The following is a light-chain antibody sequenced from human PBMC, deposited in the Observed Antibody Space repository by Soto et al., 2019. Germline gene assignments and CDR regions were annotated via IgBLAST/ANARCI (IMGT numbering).Light chain of an antibody. CDR1: QSINSH. Sequence: DIRLTQSPSSLSASVGDIVTISCRASQSINSHLNWDQQKPGKAPKLLIYAASSLQCGVPSRFSGSGSGTDFTLTISSLQPEDFATYYCQQSYSTPPSYTFGQGTKLEIK. V-gene: IGKV1-39*01. J-gene: IGKJ2*01. CDR3: QQSYSTPPSYT. CDR2: AAS.